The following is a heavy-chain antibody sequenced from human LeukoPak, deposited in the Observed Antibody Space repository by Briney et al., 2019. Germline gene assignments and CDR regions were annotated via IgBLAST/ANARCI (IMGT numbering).Heavy chain of an antibody. CDR3: ASRDGYNSPFDY. CDR2: IKQDGSEK. CDR1: GFTFSDYW. Sequence: GGSLRLSCAASGFTFSDYWMSWVRQAPGKGLEWVANIKQDGSEKYYVDSVKGRFTISRDNAKNSLYLQMNSLRAEDTAVYYCASRDGYNSPFDYWGQGTLVTVSS. V-gene: IGHV3-7*03. J-gene: IGHJ4*02. D-gene: IGHD5-24*01.